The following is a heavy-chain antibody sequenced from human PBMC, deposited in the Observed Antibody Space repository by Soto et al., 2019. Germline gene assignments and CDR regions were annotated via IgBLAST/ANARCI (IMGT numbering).Heavy chain of an antibody. Sequence: QVQLVESGGGVVQPGRSLRLSCAASGFTFSSYGMHWVRQAPGKGLEWVAVISYDGSNKYYADSVKGRFTISRDNSKNTLYLQMNSLRAEDTAVYYCAKSLAVVTALFQHWGQGTLVTVSS. CDR2: ISYDGSNK. V-gene: IGHV3-30*18. CDR1: GFTFSSYG. J-gene: IGHJ1*01. CDR3: AKSLAVVTALFQH. D-gene: IGHD2-21*02.